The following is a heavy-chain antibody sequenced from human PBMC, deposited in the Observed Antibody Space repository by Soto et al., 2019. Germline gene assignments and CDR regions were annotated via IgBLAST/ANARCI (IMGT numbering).Heavy chain of an antibody. CDR1: GFSFNTYA. V-gene: IGHV3-23*01. D-gene: IGHD3-3*01. CDR3: AKDWTPIDH. J-gene: IGHJ5*02. Sequence: EVQLLESGGGLVQPGGSLRLSCAASGFSFNTYAMSWVRQAPGKGLEWVSTISGSDGTTYYADSVKGRFTISRNTTNNTLYMQMHSLGAAAADVYYCAKDWTPIDHWGQGALVTVSS. CDR2: ISGSDGTT.